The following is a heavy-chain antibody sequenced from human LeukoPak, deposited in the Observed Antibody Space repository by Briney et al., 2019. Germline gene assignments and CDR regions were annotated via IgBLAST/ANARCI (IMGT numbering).Heavy chain of an antibody. CDR2: INPNSGGT. CDR3: ARDCVVMAKIYEFDH. V-gene: IGHV1-2*02. D-gene: IGHD5-24*01. J-gene: IGHJ4*02. Sequence: ASVKVSCKASGYTFTVYYMHWVRQAPGQGLEWMGWINPNSGGTNYAQKFQGRVTMTRDTSISTAYMELSRLRSDATAVYYCARDCVVMAKIYEFDHWRQGTMVTVSS. CDR1: GYTFTVYY.